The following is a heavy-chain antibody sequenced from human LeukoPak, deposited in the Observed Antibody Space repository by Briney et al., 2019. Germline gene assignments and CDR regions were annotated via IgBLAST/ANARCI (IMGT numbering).Heavy chain of an antibody. V-gene: IGHV3-30-3*01. J-gene: IGHJ4*02. D-gene: IGHD1-26*01. CDR2: ISYDGSNK. Sequence: QSGGSLRLSCAASGFTFSSYAMHWVRQAPGKGLEWVAVISYDGSNKYYADSVKGRFTISRDNSKNTLYLQMNGLRVEDTAVYYCVKDLGEWESGYWGQGTLVIVSS. CDR3: VKDLGEWESGY. CDR1: GFTFSSYA.